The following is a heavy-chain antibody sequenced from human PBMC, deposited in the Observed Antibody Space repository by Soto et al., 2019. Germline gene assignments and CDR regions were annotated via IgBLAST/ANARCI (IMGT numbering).Heavy chain of an antibody. CDR3: ARVHSFDGVPAANQWLKLLPGSAEYFKH. CDR2: ISYDGSNK. Sequence: GGSLRLSCAASGFTFSSYAMHWVRQAPGKGLEWVAVISYDGSNKYYADSVKGRFTISRDNSKNTLYLQMNSLRAEDTAVYYCARVHSFDGVPAANQWLKLLPGSAEYFKHWGQGTLVTAPQ. D-gene: IGHD2-2*01. J-gene: IGHJ1*01. CDR1: GFTFSSYA. V-gene: IGHV3-30-3*01.